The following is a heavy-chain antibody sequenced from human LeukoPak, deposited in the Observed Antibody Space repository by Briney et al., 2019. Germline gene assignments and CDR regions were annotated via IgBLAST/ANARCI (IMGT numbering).Heavy chain of an antibody. CDR1: GXSFSGYY. J-gene: IGHJ4*02. Sequence: PSETLSLTCAVYGXSFSGYYGSWIRQPPGKGLEWIGEINHSGSTNYNPSLKSRVTISVDTSKNQFSLKLSSVTAADTAVYYCASNDPITMVRGVVALDYWGQGTLVTVSS. CDR3: ASNDPITMVRGVVALDY. CDR2: INHSGST. V-gene: IGHV4-34*01. D-gene: IGHD3-10*01.